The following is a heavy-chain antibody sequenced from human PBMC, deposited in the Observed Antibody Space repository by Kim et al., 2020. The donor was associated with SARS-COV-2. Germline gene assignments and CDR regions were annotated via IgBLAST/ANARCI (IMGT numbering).Heavy chain of an antibody. CDR1: GGSISSGSYY. D-gene: IGHD5-12*01. V-gene: IGHV4-61*02. CDR3: ARVAGYNFRGSYYYGMDV. CDR2: IYTSGST. J-gene: IGHJ6*02. Sequence: SETLSLTCTVSGGSISSGSYYWSWIRQPAGKGLEWIGRIYTSGSTNYNPSLKSRVTISVDTSKNQFSLKLSSVTAADTAVYYCARVAGYNFRGSYYYGMDVWGQGTTVTVSS.